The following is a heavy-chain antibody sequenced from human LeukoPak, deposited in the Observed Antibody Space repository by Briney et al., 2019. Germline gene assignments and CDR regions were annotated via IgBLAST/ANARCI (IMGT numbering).Heavy chain of an antibody. D-gene: IGHD1-20*01. V-gene: IGHV4-59*01. CDR1: GGSISSYF. J-gene: IGHJ5*02. Sequence: SETLSLTCTVSGGSISSYFWSWIRQPPGKGLEWIGFISYSGSTNYNPSLKSRVTISVHTSKNQFSLKLTSVTIADTAVYYCARSSAGNWNRGWFDPWGQGTPVTVSS. CDR3: ARSSAGNWNRGWFDP. CDR2: ISYSGST.